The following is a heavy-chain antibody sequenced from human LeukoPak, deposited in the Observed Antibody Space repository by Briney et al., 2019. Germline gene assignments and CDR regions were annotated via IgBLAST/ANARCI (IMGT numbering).Heavy chain of an antibody. CDR2: ISYDGSNK. CDR3: ARQYNREAGDFDY. V-gene: IGHV3-30*04. J-gene: IGHJ4*02. D-gene: IGHD1-14*01. Sequence: GGSLRLSCTTSGFIFSSFAMHWVRQAPGKGLEWVAVISYDGSNKYHADSVKGRFTISRDNSKNTLYLQMNSLRAEDTAVYYCARQYNREAGDFDYWGQGTLVTVSS. CDR1: GFIFSSFA.